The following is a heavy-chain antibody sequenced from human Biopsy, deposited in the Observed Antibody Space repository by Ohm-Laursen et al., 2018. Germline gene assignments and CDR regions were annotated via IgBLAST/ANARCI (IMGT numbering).Heavy chain of an antibody. CDR1: GFPFSDYY. V-gene: IGHV3-11*01. CDR2: ISSGGTTI. CDR3: ARDRYNYTPIGGFSMDV. Sequence: SLRLSCAASGFPFSDYYMRRIRQAPGKGLEWVSYISSGGTTIYYADSVKGRFTISRGNAKNSLYLQMNSLRADDTAVYYCARDRYNYTPIGGFSMDVWGQGTTVTVSS. D-gene: IGHD5-18*01. J-gene: IGHJ6*02.